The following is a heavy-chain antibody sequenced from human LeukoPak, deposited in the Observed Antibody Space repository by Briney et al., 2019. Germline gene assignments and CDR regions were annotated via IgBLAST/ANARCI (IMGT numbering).Heavy chain of an antibody. D-gene: IGHD3-10*01. CDR1: GGSISNSHYF. Sequence: PSETLSLTCTVSGGSISNSHYFWGWIRQPPGKGLEWIGIVYYSGTTHYSPSLKSRASISVDTPKNQFSLKLTSVTAEDTALYYCARHMWGLYGSGSFDYWGQGTLVTVSS. CDR2: VYYSGTT. V-gene: IGHV4-39*01. CDR3: ARHMWGLYGSGSFDY. J-gene: IGHJ4*02.